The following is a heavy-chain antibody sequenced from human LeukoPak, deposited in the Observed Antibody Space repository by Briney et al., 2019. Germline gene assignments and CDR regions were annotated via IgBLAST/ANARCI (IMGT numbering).Heavy chain of an antibody. Sequence: ASVEVSCKASGYTFTGYYMHWVRQAPGQGLEWMGRINPNSGGTNYAQKFQGRVTMTRDTSISTAYMELSRLRSDDTAVYYCARSVYYYDSSGPNYWGQGTLVTVSS. CDR2: INPNSGGT. CDR3: ARSVYYYDSSGPNY. CDR1: GYTFTGYY. D-gene: IGHD3-22*01. V-gene: IGHV1-2*06. J-gene: IGHJ4*02.